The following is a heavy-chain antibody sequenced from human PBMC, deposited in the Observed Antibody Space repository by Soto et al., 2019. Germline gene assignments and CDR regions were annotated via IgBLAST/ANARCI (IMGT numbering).Heavy chain of an antibody. CDR2: INHSGST. J-gene: IGHJ5*02. D-gene: IGHD3-22*01. CDR1: GGSLSGYY. Sequence: QVHLQQWGAGLLKPSETLSLTCAVYGGSLSGYYWNWIRQTPGKGLEWIGEINHSGSTNYNPSLKSRVTMSADTSRNQFSLRLSSVTAADTAVYYCAREDLFYDSSAYYNIRVGFAPWGQGTLVTVSS. CDR3: AREDLFYDSSAYYNIRVGFAP. V-gene: IGHV4-34*01.